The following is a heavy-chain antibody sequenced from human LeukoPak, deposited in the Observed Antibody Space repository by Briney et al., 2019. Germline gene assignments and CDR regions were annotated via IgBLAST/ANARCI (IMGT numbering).Heavy chain of an antibody. CDR1: GYPISSGHY. Sequence: SETLSLTCAVSGYPISSGHYWGWIRQPPGKGLEWIGSIYHSGSTYYNPSLKSRVTISVDTSKNQFSLKLSSVTAADTAVYYCARTGSDPDPYCGGDCYGGWFDPWGQGTLVTVSS. CDR3: ARTGSDPDPYCGGDCYGGWFDP. J-gene: IGHJ5*02. D-gene: IGHD2-21*01. V-gene: IGHV4-38-2*01. CDR2: IYHSGST.